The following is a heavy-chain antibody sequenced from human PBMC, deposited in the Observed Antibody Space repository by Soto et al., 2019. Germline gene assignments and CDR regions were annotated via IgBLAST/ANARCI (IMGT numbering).Heavy chain of an antibody. J-gene: IGHJ4*01. CDR3: AHTPAYDISTGYYPFDY. CDR1: GFSLSTSGVG. Sequence: QITLKESGPTLVKPTQTLTLTCTFSGFSLSTSGVGVAWIRQPPGKALELLAPIYWDDGKRYSPSLKTRLNITKDTSKNPMVPTLTNVYPVDTATYYCAHTPAYDISTGYYPFDYWGHGSLVTVVS. D-gene: IGHD3-9*01. V-gene: IGHV2-5*02. CDR2: IYWDDGK.